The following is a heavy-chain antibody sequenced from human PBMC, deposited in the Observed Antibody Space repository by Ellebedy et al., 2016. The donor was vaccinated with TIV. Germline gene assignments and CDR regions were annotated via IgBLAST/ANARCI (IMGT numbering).Heavy chain of an antibody. Sequence: MPSETLSLTCTVSGGSISSYYWSWIRQPPGKGLEWIGYIYYSGSTNYNPSLKSRVTISVDTSKNQFSLKLSSVTAADTAVYYCARDPLGVGPYRVWGQGTLVTVSS. CDR1: GGSISSYY. D-gene: IGHD4-11*01. CDR3: ARDPLGVGPYRV. J-gene: IGHJ4*02. V-gene: IGHV4-59*01. CDR2: IYYSGST.